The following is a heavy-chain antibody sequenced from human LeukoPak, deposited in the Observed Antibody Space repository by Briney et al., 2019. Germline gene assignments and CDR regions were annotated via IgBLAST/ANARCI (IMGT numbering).Heavy chain of an antibody. CDR3: ARDYYYDSSGYYFDY. D-gene: IGHD3-22*01. CDR1: GFTFSSYW. CDR2: IKQDGSEK. V-gene: IGHV3-7*01. J-gene: IGHJ4*02. Sequence: GGSLRLSCAASGFTFSSYWMSWVRQAPGKGLEWVANIKQDGSEKYHVDSVKGRFTISRDNAKNSLYLQMNSLRAEDTAVYYCARDYYYDSSGYYFDYWGQGTLVTVSS.